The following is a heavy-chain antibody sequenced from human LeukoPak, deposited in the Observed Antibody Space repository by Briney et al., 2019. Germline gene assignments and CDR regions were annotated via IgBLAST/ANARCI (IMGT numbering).Heavy chain of an antibody. Sequence: GGSLRLSCAASELTFSSYGMHWVRQAPGEGLEWVSYISSSSQINYADSVKGRFTISRDNAKNSLYLQMNSLRAEDTAVYYCARGGAARPDYWGQGTLVTVSS. CDR1: ELTFSSYG. CDR2: ISSSSQI. CDR3: ARGGAARPDY. V-gene: IGHV3-48*01. J-gene: IGHJ4*02. D-gene: IGHD6-6*01.